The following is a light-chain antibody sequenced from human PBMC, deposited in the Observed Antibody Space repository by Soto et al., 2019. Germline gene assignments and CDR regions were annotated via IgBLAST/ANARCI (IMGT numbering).Light chain of an antibody. J-gene: IGLJ2*01. V-gene: IGLV1-40*01. CDR3: QSFDTRLNTVV. Sequence: QSVVTQPPSVSGAPGQRVTISCTGSSSNIGADYDVHWYQHFPGRAPKLLIYGNKNRPSGVPDRFSGTKSGTSASLDITGRQAEDEADDYCQSFDTRLNTVVFGGGTKLTVL. CDR1: SSNIGADYD. CDR2: GNK.